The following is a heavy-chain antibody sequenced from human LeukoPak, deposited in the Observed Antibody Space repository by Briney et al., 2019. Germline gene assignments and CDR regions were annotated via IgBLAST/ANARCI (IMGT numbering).Heavy chain of an antibody. CDR2: IIPILDVA. V-gene: IGHV1-69*02. J-gene: IGHJ4*02. Sequence: GASVKVSCKASGGTSSTYTISWVRQSPGQGFEWMGRIIPILDVANYAQKFQGRVTITADKSTSTVYMELSSLRSEDTAVYYCAAESGYGDYVPTHTWGQGTLVTVSS. D-gene: IGHD4-17*01. CDR3: AAESGYGDYVPTHT. CDR1: GGTSSTYT.